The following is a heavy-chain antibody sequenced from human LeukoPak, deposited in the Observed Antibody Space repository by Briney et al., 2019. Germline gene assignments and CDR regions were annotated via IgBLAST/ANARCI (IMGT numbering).Heavy chain of an antibody. CDR3: ARPRITMVRGVIISYGMDV. Sequence: GASVKVSCKASGYTFTSYGISWVRQAPGQGLEWVGWISAYNGNTNYAQKLQGRVTMTTDTSTSTAYMELRSLRSDDTAVYYCARPRITMVRGVIISYGMDVWGQGTTVTVSS. J-gene: IGHJ6*02. CDR2: ISAYNGNT. D-gene: IGHD3-10*01. V-gene: IGHV1-18*01. CDR1: GYTFTSYG.